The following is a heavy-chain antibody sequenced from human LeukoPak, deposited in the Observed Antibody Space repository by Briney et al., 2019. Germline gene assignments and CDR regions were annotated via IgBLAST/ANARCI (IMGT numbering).Heavy chain of an antibody. V-gene: IGHV1-69*04. CDR3: ARDEGGPGKLGPPKFDY. CDR1: GGTFSSYA. CDR2: IIPILGIA. D-gene: IGHD2-15*01. Sequence: ASVKVSFKASGGTFSSYAISWVRQAPGQGLEWMGRIIPILGIANYAQKFQGRVTITADKSTSTAYMELSSLRSEDTAVYYCARDEGGPGKLGPPKFDYWGQGTLVTVSS. J-gene: IGHJ4*02.